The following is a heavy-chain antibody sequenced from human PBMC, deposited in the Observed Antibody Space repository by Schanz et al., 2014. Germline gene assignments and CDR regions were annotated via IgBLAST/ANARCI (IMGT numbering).Heavy chain of an antibody. D-gene: IGHD3-10*01. CDR2: LSGSGGST. CDR1: GFTFSSYS. Sequence: AQLMESGGGVVQPGTSLILSCAASGFTFSSYSMNWVRQAPGKGLEWVSALSGSGGSTYYADSVKGRFTMSRDNSKNTLYLQMNSLRAEDTAVYYCARANYRRKINFDYWGRGTLVTVSS. CDR3: ARANYRRKINFDY. V-gene: IGHV3-23*01. J-gene: IGHJ4*02.